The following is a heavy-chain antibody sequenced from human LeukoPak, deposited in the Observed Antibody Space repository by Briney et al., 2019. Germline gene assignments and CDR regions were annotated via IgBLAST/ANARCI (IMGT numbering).Heavy chain of an antibody. J-gene: IGHJ5*02. CDR1: GFTFSSYA. CDR2: ISGSSGTT. Sequence: PGGSLRLSCAASGFTFSSYAMSWVRQAPGKGLEWDSEISGSSGTTYYADSVKGRFTISRDNSKNTLYLQMNSLRAEDTAVYYCAKKGLYSVNNWFDPWGQGTLVTVSS. CDR3: AKKGLYSVNNWFDP. D-gene: IGHD6-13*01. V-gene: IGHV3-23*01.